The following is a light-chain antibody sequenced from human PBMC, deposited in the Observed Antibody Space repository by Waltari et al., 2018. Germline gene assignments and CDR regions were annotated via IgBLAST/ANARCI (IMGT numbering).Light chain of an antibody. CDR2: GAS. V-gene: IGKV3-20*01. Sequence: EIVLTQSPGTLSLSPGERATLSCRASQSVSRALAWYQQKPGQAPRLLIYGASNRATGIPDRFSGSGSGTDFSLTISSLEPEDFAVYYCQHYLSLPETVGQGTKVEIK. CDR3: QHYLSLPET. J-gene: IGKJ1*01. CDR1: QSVSRA.